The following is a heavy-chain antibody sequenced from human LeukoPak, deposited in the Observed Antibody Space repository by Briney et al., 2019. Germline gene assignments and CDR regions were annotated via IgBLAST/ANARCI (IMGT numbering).Heavy chain of an antibody. D-gene: IGHD3-22*01. Sequence: GGSLRLSCAASGFTFSSYAVSWVRQAPGKGLEWVSAISGSGGSTYYADSVKGRFTISRYNSKNTLYLQMNSLRAEDTAVYYCAKGSGYYDSSGSPDYWGQGTLVTVSS. J-gene: IGHJ4*02. V-gene: IGHV3-23*01. CDR2: ISGSGGST. CDR3: AKGSGYYDSSGSPDY. CDR1: GFTFSSYA.